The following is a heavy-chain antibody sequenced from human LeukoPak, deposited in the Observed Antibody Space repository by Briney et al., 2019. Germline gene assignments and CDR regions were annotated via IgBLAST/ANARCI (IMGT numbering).Heavy chain of an antibody. D-gene: IGHD6-13*01. CDR1: GFTFSSYG. V-gene: IGHV3-30*18. CDR2: IWYGGSNK. Sequence: GRSLRLSCAASGFTFSSYGMHWVRQAPGKGLEWVAVIWYGGSNKYYADSVKGRFTISRDNSKNTLYLQMNSLRAEDTAVYYCAKDRESIAAAGPTRSLFDYYMDVWGKGTTVTVSS. CDR3: AKDRESIAAAGPTRSLFDYYMDV. J-gene: IGHJ6*03.